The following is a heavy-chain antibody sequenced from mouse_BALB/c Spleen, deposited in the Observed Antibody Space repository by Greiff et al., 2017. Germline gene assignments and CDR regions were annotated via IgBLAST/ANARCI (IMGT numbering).Heavy chain of an antibody. Sequence: QVHVKQSGAELVKPGASVKLSCKASGYTFTSYYMYWVKQRPGQGLEWIGEINPSNGGTNFNEKFKSKATLTVDKSSSTAYMQLSSLTSEDSAVYYCTRTAYYRYGGAMDYWGQGTSVTVSS. CDR3: TRTAYYRYGGAMDY. CDR1: GYTFTSYY. CDR2: INPSNGGT. D-gene: IGHD2-14*01. J-gene: IGHJ4*01. V-gene: IGHV1S81*02.